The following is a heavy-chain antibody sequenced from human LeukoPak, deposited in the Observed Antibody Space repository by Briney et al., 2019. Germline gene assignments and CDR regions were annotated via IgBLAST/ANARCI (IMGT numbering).Heavy chain of an antibody. CDR3: AIGNGGWNRFDH. CDR2: VSGSGDST. D-gene: IGHD6-19*01. V-gene: IGHV3-23*01. J-gene: IGHJ5*02. Sequence: GGSLRLSCAASGFTFSSYAMSWVRQAPGKGLEWISAVSGSGDSTNYADSVKGRFTISRDNSKNTLYLQMNSLRAEDTAVYYCAIGNGGWNRFDHWGRGTLVTVSS. CDR1: GFTFSSYA.